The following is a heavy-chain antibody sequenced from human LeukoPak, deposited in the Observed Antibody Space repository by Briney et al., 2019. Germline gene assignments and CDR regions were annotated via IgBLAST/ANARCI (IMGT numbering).Heavy chain of an antibody. CDR1: GFTVSSNY. CDR2: IYSGGST. V-gene: IGHV3-66*04. Sequence: GGSLRLSCAASGFTVSSNYMSWVRQAPGKGLDWVSVIYSGGSTYYADSVKGRFTISRDNSKNTLYLQMNSLRAEDTAVYYCARHFAIAARLRPFDYWGQGTLVTVSS. CDR3: ARHFAIAARLRPFDY. J-gene: IGHJ4*02. D-gene: IGHD6-6*01.